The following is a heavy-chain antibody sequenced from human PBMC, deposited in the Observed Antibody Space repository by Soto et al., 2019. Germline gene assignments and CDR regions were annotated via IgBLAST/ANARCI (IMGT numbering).Heavy chain of an antibody. CDR2: IHHSGST. V-gene: IGHV4-4*02. CDR1: GVSISSRNW. J-gene: IGHJ4*02. CDR3: AMVDTSSTATFAY. Sequence: QVQLQESGPGLVRPSGTLSLTCSVSGVSISSRNWWSWVCQPPGKGLEWIGEIHHSGSTHYNPSLGRRVTISVDKSKNEFSLTLKSVTAADTAVYYCAMVDTSSTATFAYWGQGNLVSVS. D-gene: IGHD6-6*01.